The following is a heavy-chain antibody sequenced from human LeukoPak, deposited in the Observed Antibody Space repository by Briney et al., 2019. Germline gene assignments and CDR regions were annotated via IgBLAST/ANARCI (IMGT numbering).Heavy chain of an antibody. D-gene: IGHD6-13*01. Sequence: SETLSLTCTVFGGSISSSSYYWGWIRQPPGKGLEWIGSIYYSGSTYYNPSLKSRVTISVDTSKNQFSLKLSSVTAADTAVYYCARGRAAAGRGSWFDPWGQGTLVTVSS. V-gene: IGHV4-39*07. CDR3: ARGRAAAGRGSWFDP. J-gene: IGHJ5*02. CDR1: GGSISSSSYY. CDR2: IYYSGST.